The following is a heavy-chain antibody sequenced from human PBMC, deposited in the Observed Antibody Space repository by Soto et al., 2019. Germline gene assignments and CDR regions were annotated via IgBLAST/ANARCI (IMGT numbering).Heavy chain of an antibody. J-gene: IGHJ4*02. V-gene: IGHV3-53*01. D-gene: IGHD5-18*01. Sequence: VQLVESGGGLIQPGGSLRLSCAASGFTVSSNHMTWIRQAPGRGPEWVSTIYHGGNPYYADSVKGQFAISRDNTKNMQYRQMSSRRAEDTAVYYGATGVDPAKDGYWGQGTLVTVSS. CDR1: GFTVSSNH. CDR3: ATGVDPAKDGY. CDR2: IYHGGNP.